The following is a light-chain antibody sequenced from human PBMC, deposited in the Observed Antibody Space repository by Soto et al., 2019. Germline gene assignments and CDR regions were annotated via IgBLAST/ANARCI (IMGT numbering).Light chain of an antibody. V-gene: IGKV1-39*01. Sequence: DIQMTQSPSSLSASVGDRVTITCRASQSISSYLNWYQQKPGKAPKLLIYAASSLQSGVPSRFSGSGSGTDFTLTISSLQPEDFATYYCQQSYSTSSYTFGQGTQL. J-gene: IGKJ2*01. CDR2: AAS. CDR3: QQSYSTSSYT. CDR1: QSISSY.